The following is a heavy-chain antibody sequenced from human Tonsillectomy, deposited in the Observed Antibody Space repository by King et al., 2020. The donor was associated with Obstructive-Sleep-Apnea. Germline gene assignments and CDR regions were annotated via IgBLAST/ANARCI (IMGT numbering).Heavy chain of an antibody. CDR3: AKETFSGWTKIDY. V-gene: IGHV3-30*18. J-gene: IGHJ4*02. Sequence: VQLVESGGGVVQHGRSLRLSCTASGFTFSGFGMHWVRQAPGKGLEWVAVISYDGSNKYYAASVKGRFTISRDNSKNTVYLQMNSLRAEDTAVYYCAKETFSGWTKIDYWGQGTLVTVSS. D-gene: IGHD6-19*01. CDR1: GFTFSGFG. CDR2: ISYDGSNK.